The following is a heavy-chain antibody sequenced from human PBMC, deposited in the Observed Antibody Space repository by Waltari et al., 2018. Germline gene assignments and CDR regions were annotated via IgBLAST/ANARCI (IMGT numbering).Heavy chain of an antibody. CDR2: IRRQPYNYAT. D-gene: IGHD6-19*01. V-gene: IGHV3-73*01. Sequence: EVQVVESGGGLVQPGGSLKLPCATSGCSSGGSTIPWVRQTSGKGLEWVGRIRRQPYNYATAYSASVKGRFTISRDDSKNTAYLQMNNLMTEDTAVYYCSGGEVTGTDFWGQGTLVTVSS. J-gene: IGHJ4*02. CDR3: SGGEVTGTDF. CDR1: GCSSGGST.